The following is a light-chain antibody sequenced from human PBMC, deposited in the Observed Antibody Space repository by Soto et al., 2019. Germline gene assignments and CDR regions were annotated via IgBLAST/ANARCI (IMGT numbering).Light chain of an antibody. CDR1: SSNIGAGYD. V-gene: IGLV1-40*01. CDR2: GNS. Sequence: QSVLTQPPSVSGAPGQSVTISCTGSSSNIGAGYDVHWYQQLPGTAPKLLIYGNSNRPSGVPDRFSGSKSGTSASLAITGLQAEDEADYYCQSYDSSLSGNYVFGTGTKSPS. CDR3: QSYDSSLSGNYV. J-gene: IGLJ1*01.